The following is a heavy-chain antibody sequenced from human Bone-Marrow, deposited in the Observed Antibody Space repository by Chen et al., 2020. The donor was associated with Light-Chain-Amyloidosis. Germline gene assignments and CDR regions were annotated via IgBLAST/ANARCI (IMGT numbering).Heavy chain of an antibody. V-gene: IGHV5-51*01. Sequence: EVQLEQSGPQAKKPGESLKLSCKGPGYTFPNYWIGWVRQMPGKGLEWMGVIYPDDSDARYSPSFEGQVTISADKSITTAYLQWRSLKASDTAMYYCARRRDGYNFDYWGQGTLVTVSS. CDR1: GYTFPNYW. J-gene: IGHJ4*02. D-gene: IGHD5-12*01. CDR2: IYPDDSDA. CDR3: ARRRDGYNFDY.